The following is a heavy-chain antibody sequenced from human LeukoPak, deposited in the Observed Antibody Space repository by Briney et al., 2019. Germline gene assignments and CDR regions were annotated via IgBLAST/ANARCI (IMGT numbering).Heavy chain of an antibody. V-gene: IGHV3-66*01. CDR1: GFTVSSNY. J-gene: IGHJ4*02. Sequence: GGSLRLSCAASGFTVSSNYMSWVRQAPGKGLEWDSVIYSGGSTYYADSVKGRFTISRDNSKNTLYLQMNSLRAEDTAVYYCARGYSYGFRRFYFDYWGQGTLVTVSS. D-gene: IGHD5-18*01. CDR3: ARGYSYGFRRFYFDY. CDR2: IYSGGST.